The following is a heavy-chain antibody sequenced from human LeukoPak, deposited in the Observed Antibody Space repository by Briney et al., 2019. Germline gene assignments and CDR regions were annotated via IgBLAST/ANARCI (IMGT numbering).Heavy chain of an antibody. D-gene: IGHD3-22*01. CDR3: ARGHYDSSGYFDY. Sequence: PGGSLRLSCVASGFSFSRYWMSWVRQAPGKGLEWVANIKEDGSEQYYADSLKGRFTISRDNAKNSLYLQMNSLRAEDTAVYYCARGHYDSSGYFDYWGQGTLVTVSS. CDR2: IKEDGSEQ. CDR1: GFSFSRYW. J-gene: IGHJ4*02. V-gene: IGHV3-7*01.